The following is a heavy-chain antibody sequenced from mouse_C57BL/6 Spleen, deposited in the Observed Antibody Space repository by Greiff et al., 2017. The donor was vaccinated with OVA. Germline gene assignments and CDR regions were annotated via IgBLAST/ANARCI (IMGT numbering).Heavy chain of an antibody. CDR3: ARQGGGGLDY. J-gene: IGHJ2*01. D-gene: IGHD3-3*01. CDR1: GFTFSDYY. Sequence: EVQVVEPGGGLVQPGGSLKLSCAASGFTFSDYYMYWVRQTPEKRLEWVAYISNGGGSTYYPDTVKGRFTISRDNAKNTLYLQMSRLKSEDTAMYYCARQGGGGLDYWGQGTTLTVSS. CDR2: ISNGGGST. V-gene: IGHV5-12*01.